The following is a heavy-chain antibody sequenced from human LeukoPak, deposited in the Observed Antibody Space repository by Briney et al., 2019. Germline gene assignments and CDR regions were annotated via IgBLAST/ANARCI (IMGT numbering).Heavy chain of an antibody. CDR3: ARTAGATYYFDY. D-gene: IGHD1-26*01. CDR2: INGRGGST. J-gene: IGHJ4*02. Sequence: GGSLRLSCAASGFTFSNYAMSWVRQAPGKGLEWVSSINGRGGSTYYADSVKGRFTISRDNAKNSLYLQMNSLRAEDTAVYYCARTAGATYYFDYWGQGTLATVSS. V-gene: IGHV3-23*01. CDR1: GFTFSNYA.